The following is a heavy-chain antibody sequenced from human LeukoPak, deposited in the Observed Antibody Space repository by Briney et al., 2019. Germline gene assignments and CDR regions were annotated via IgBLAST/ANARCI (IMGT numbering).Heavy chain of an antibody. J-gene: IGHJ4*02. V-gene: IGHV3-48*02. D-gene: IGHD3-22*01. CDR2: ISVSSSSI. Sequence: PGGSLRLSCAASGFTFSSYSMNWVRQAPGKGLEWVSYISVSSSSIYYADSVKGRLTISRDNAKNSLYLQMNSLRDEDTAVYYCARRSSGYYDYWGQGTLVTVSS. CDR3: ARRSSGYYDY. CDR1: GFTFSSYS.